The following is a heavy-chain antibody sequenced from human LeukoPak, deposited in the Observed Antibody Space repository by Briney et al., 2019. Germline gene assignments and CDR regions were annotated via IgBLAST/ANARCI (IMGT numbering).Heavy chain of an antibody. V-gene: IGHV3-23*01. D-gene: IGHD2-2*01. CDR3: AKSLLPEDIVVVPAAN. CDR2: ISGSGGST. J-gene: IGHJ4*02. CDR1: GFTFSSYA. Sequence: GGSLRLSCAASGFTFSSYAMSWVRQAPRKGLEWVSAISGSGGSTYYADSVKGRFTISRDNSKNTLYLQMNSLRAEDTAVYYCAKSLLPEDIVVVPAANWGQGTLVTVSS.